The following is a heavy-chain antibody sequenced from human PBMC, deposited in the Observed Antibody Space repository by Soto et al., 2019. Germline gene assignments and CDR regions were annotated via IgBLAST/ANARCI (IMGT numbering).Heavy chain of an antibody. CDR1: GFTFSSYA. CDR3: AKSSAITIFGVVPVYYMDV. CDR2: ISGSGGST. D-gene: IGHD3-3*01. V-gene: IGHV3-23*01. Sequence: GGSLRLSCAASGFTFSSYAMSWVRQAPGKGLEWVSAISGSGGSTYYADSVKGRFTISRDNSKNTLYLQMNSLRAEDTAVYYCAKSSAITIFGVVPVYYMDVWGKGTTVTVSS. J-gene: IGHJ6*03.